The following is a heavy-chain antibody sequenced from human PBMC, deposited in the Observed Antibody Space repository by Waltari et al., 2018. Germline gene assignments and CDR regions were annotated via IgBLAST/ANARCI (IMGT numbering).Heavy chain of an antibody. CDR1: GVSITTTRHY. CDR3: ATYIGASVGTAAYDV. D-gene: IGHD5-12*01. Sequence: VSGVSITTTRHYWGWIRQPPGQGLEWIGTMSYSGATYSSPSLKSRVTISRDTSKNQLSLRLGSVTAADTAVYYCATYIGASVGTAAYDVWGQGTMVTVSA. CDR2: MSYSGAT. J-gene: IGHJ3*01. V-gene: IGHV4-39*01.